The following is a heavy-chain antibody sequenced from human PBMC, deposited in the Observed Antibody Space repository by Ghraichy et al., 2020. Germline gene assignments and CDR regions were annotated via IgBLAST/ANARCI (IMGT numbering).Heavy chain of an antibody. CDR2: IRQDEVKR. V-gene: IGHV3-7*01. CDR3: VSSRLGVDY. D-gene: IGHD3-16*01. Sequence: GGSLRLSCAASGFSFSSYWMSWVRQAPGKGLEWVANIRQDEVKRYYVDSVKGRFTISRDNAKNSLYLQMNSLRAEDTAVYYCVSSRLGVDYWGQGTLVTVSS. J-gene: IGHJ4*02. CDR1: GFSFSSYW.